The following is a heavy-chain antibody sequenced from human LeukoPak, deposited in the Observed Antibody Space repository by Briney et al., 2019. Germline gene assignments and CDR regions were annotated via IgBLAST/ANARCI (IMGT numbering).Heavy chain of an antibody. CDR1: GFTFSSYW. D-gene: IGHD2-15*01. Sequence: GGSLRLSCAASGFTFSSYWMSWVRQAPGKGLEWVANIKQEGSEKYYVDSVKGRFTISRDNAKNSLYLQMNSLRAEDTAVYYCAKDRLSYCSGGSCYPPWFDPWGQGTLVTVSS. CDR2: IKQEGSEK. J-gene: IGHJ5*02. V-gene: IGHV3-7*03. CDR3: AKDRLSYCSGGSCYPPWFDP.